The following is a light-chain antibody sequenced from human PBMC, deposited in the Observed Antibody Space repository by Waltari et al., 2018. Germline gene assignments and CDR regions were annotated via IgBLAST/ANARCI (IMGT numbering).Light chain of an antibody. CDR1: NIGSKN. J-gene: IGLJ2*01. CDR3: QVWDSGSDPHVV. Sequence: SYVLTQPPSVSVAPGKTATITCGGNNIGSKNVHWYQQKPGQAPVMVIYDDSHRPSGIPERCSGSNAGNTATLTISRVEAGDEADYYCQVWDSGSDPHVVFGGGTKLTVL. V-gene: IGLV3-21*04. CDR2: DDS.